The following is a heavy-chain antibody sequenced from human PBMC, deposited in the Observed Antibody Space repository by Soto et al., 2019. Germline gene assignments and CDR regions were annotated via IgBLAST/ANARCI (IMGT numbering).Heavy chain of an antibody. V-gene: IGHV5-51*01. Sequence: PGESLKISCKGSGYSFTTNWIGWVRQMPGKGLERMGVIYPGDSDTRYSPSFQGQVAISADKSINTAYLQWSSLKASDTAMYYCARHSGVAEDGTDWGQGTLVTVSS. CDR2: IYPGDSDT. D-gene: IGHD6-13*01. J-gene: IGHJ1*01. CDR3: ARHSGVAEDGTD. CDR1: GYSFTTNW.